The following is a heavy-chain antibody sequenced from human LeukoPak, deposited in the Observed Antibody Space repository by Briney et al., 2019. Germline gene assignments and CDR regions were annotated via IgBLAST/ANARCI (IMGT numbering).Heavy chain of an antibody. Sequence: ASVKVSCKASGYTLTSYYMHWVRQAPGQGLEWMGIINPSGGSTNYAQKFQGRVTMTRDTSTSTVYMELSSLRSEDTAVYYCARGRTYSSDWYVGWFDPWGQGTLVTVSS. CDR3: ARGRTYSSDWYVGWFDP. J-gene: IGHJ5*02. V-gene: IGHV1-46*01. D-gene: IGHD6-19*01. CDR2: INPSGGST. CDR1: GYTLTSYY.